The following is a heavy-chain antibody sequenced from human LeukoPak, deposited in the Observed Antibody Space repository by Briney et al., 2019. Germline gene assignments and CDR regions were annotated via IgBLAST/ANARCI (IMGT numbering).Heavy chain of an antibody. D-gene: IGHD2-8*01. J-gene: IGHJ4*02. Sequence: GGSLRLSCAASGFTLSNDWTHWVRQAPGKGLVWVAQINGDVTATNYAGSVKGRFTISRDNAKNTVRLQMSTLTAEDTAVYYCAKDKWWGASDHWGQGSLVTVSS. CDR2: INGDVTAT. V-gene: IGHV3-74*01. CDR1: GFTLSNDW. CDR3: AKDKWWGASDH.